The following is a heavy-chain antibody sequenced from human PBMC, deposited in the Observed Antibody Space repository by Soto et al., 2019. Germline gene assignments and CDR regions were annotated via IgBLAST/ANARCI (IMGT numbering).Heavy chain of an antibody. J-gene: IGHJ4*02. CDR3: ARDKITGLFDY. CDR2: INHSGSN. V-gene: IGHV4-34*01. CDR1: GGSFSGYY. D-gene: IGHD2-8*02. Sequence: QVQLQQWGAGLLKPSETLSLTCAVYGGSFSGYYWTWIRQPPGTGLEWIGEINHSGSNNYNPSLKSRVTISVDTSNNQFSLKRTSVTAADTALYYCARDKITGLFDYWGEGTLVTVSS.